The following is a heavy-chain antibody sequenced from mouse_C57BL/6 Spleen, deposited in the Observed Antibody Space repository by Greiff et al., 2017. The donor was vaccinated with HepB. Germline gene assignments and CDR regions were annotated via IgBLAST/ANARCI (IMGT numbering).Heavy chain of an antibody. CDR2: ISSGGSYT. CDR1: GFTFSSYG. V-gene: IGHV5-6*01. D-gene: IGHD2-3*01. Sequence: EVQGVESGGDLVKPGGSLKLSCAASGFTFSSYGMSWVRQTPDKRLEWVATISSGGSYTYYPDSVKGRFTISRDNAKNTLYLQMSSLKSEDTAMYYCARRGLLRGGYYAMDYWGQGTSVTVSS. J-gene: IGHJ4*01. CDR3: ARRGLLRGGYYAMDY.